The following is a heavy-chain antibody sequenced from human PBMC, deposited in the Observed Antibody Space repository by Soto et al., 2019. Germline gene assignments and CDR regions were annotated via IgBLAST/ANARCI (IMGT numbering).Heavy chain of an antibody. Sequence: SETLSLTCTVSGVSIHNSHSFWAWIRQPPGKGLQFIASVYHNGGAHYNSSLKSRVTISVDTANNQVSLRMRSLTAADTAFYYCGRVVEGATRLTDPDSWGQGILVTVS. J-gene: IGHJ5*01. V-gene: IGHV4-39*01. CDR2: VYHNGGA. CDR1: GVSIHNSHSF. CDR3: GRVVEGATRLTDPDS. D-gene: IGHD2-21*01.